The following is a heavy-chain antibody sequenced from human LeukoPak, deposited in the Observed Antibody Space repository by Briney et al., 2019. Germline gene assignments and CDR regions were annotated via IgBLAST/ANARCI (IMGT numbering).Heavy chain of an antibody. CDR2: ISPNSGGT. V-gene: IGHV1-2*06. CDR1: GYTFTAYY. CDR3: ARGSGYRGDNWFDP. Sequence: ASVKVSCKTAGYTFTAYYIHWVRQAPGQGLEWMGRISPNSGGTKYAQMFQGRVTMTRDTSISTAYMEVISLTSDDTAVYYCARGSGYRGDNWFDPWGQGTLVTVSS. D-gene: IGHD5-12*01. J-gene: IGHJ5*02.